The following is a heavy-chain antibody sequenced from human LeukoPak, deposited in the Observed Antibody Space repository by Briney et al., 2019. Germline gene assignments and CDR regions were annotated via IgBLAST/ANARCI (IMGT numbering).Heavy chain of an antibody. Sequence: SETLSLTCNVSGAAISSGTYYWSWIRQPAGKGLEWIGRIFTSGNTDYNPSLKSRVFISIETSKNRFSLTLNSVTAADTAVYYCARLNYYDSSGHDAFDIWGQGTMVTVSS. CDR1: GAAISSGTYY. CDR3: ARLNYYDSSGHDAFDI. J-gene: IGHJ3*02. CDR2: IFTSGNT. V-gene: IGHV4-61*02. D-gene: IGHD3-22*01.